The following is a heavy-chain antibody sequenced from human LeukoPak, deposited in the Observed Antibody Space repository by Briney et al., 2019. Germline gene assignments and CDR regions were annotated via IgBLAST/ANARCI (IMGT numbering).Heavy chain of an antibody. J-gene: IGHJ4*02. V-gene: IGHV4-61*01. CDR2: IYYSGST. Sequence: PSETLSLTCTVSGGSVSSGSYYWSWIRQPPGKGLEWIGHIYYSGSTNYNPSLKSRVTISVDTSKNQFSLKLSSVTAADAAVYYCARGGIAVAGYFDYWGQGTLVTVSS. CDR1: GGSVSSGSYY. D-gene: IGHD6-19*01. CDR3: ARGGIAVAGYFDY.